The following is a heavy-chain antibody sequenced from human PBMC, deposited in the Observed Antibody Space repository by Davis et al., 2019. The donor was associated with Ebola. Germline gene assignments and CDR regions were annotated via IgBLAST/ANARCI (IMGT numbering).Heavy chain of an antibody. D-gene: IGHD3-10*01. CDR1: GYTFTGYY. CDR3: ARDPGGTYYREYFDS. J-gene: IGHJ4*02. CDR2: LDPNTGGT. V-gene: IGHV1-2*02. Sequence: ASVKVSCKASGYTFTGYYMHWVRQAPGQGLEWMGWLDPNTGGTNYALKFQGRVAMTRDTSISTAYMELSSLRSDDTAVYYCARDPGGTYYREYFDSWGQGTLLTVSS.